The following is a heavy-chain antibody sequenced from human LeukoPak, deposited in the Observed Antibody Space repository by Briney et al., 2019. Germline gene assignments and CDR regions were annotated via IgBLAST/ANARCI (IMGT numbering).Heavy chain of an antibody. CDR1: GYTFTSYY. J-gene: IGHJ5*02. Sequence: ASVKVSCKASGYTFTSYYMHWVRQAPGQGLEWMGIINPSGGSTSYAQKFQGRVTMTRDMSTSTVYMELSSLRSEDTAVYYCARDLSQRRRPVWGSFQGGSTHLNWFDPWGQGTLVIVSS. V-gene: IGHV1-46*01. CDR2: INPSGGST. CDR3: ARDLSQRRRPVWGSFQGGSTHLNWFDP. D-gene: IGHD3-16*01.